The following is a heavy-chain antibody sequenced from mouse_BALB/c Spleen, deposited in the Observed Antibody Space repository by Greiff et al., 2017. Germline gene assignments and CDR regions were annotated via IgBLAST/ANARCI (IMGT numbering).Heavy chain of an antibody. CDR1: GFTFSSYY. CDR3: ARQEGRWLLPFAY. V-gene: IGHV5-6-2*01. D-gene: IGHD2-3*01. Sequence: EVQGVESGGGLVKLGGSLKLSCAASGFTFSSYYMSWVRQTPEKRLELVAAINSNGGSTYYPDTVKGRFTISRDNAKNTLYLQMSSLKSEDTALYYCARQEGRWLLPFAYWGQGTLVTVSA. J-gene: IGHJ3*01. CDR2: INSNGGST.